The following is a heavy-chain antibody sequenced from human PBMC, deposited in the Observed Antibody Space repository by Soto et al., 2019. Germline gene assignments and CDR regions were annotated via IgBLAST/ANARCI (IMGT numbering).Heavy chain of an antibody. J-gene: IGHJ3*02. D-gene: IGHD2-8*02. CDR3: VRQSASDGTGGLCRPAYDI. CDR1: GGSVNTGLNY. V-gene: IGHV4-61*01. CDR2: IYYSRYT. Sequence: QVRLQESGPGLVRPSETLSLICTVSGGSVNTGLNYWGWIRQPPGKVPEWLGYIYYSRYTSYNPSVESRDAMSLDRSLDQVSLRLTSSPAAVTTLYFLVRQSASDGTGGLCRPAYDIWGRGTKVTVPS.